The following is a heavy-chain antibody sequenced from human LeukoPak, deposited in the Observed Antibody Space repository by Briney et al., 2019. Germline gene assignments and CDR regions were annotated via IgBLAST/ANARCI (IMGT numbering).Heavy chain of an antibody. CDR2: INHSGST. CDR3: ARHIAVAGTS. D-gene: IGHD6-19*01. V-gene: IGHV4-34*01. Sequence: SETLSLTCAVYGGSFSGYYWSWIRQPPGKGLEWIGEINHSGSTNYNPSLKSRVTISVDTSKNQFFLKLSSVTAADTAVYYCARHIAVAGTSWGQGTLVTVSS. J-gene: IGHJ4*02. CDR1: GGSFSGYY.